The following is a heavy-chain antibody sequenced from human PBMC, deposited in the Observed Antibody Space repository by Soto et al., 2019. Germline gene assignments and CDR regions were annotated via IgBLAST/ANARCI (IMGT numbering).Heavy chain of an antibody. D-gene: IGHD6-19*01. CDR3: ARDRYSSGWYDLDY. CDR2: IWYDGSNK. CDR1: GFTFSSYG. V-gene: IGHV3-33*01. J-gene: IGHJ4*02. Sequence: QVQLVESGGGVVQPGRSLRLSCAASGFTFSSYGMHWVRQAPGKGLEWVAVIWYDGSNKYYADSVKGRFTISRDNSKNTLYLQKNNLRVEGTAAYDCARDRYSSGWYDLDYWGQGTLVTVSS.